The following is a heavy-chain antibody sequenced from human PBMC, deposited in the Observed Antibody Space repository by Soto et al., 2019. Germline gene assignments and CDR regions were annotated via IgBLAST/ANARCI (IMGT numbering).Heavy chain of an antibody. CDR3: AKDEIYAGADY. CDR2: ISGSGGST. D-gene: IGHD3-16*01. V-gene: IGHV3-23*01. Sequence: GGSLRLSCAASGFTFSSYAMSWVRQAPGKGLEWVSAISGSGGSTYYADSVKGRVTSSRDNSKNTLYLQMNSLRAEDTAVYYCAKDEIYAGADYWGQGTLVTVSS. CDR1: GFTFSSYA. J-gene: IGHJ4*02.